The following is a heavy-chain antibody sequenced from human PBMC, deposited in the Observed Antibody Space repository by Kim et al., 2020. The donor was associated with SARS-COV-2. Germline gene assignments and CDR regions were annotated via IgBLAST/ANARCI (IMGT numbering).Heavy chain of an antibody. J-gene: IGHJ4*02. Sequence: ASVKVSCKVSGYTLSELAMHWVRQAPGKGLEWMGGFDPEDGEIIYAQKFQGRVTMTEDTSTDTAYMEVSSLRSEDTAVYYCATVSGGMPVVDPNYFDQWGQGTLVTVSS. V-gene: IGHV1-24*01. CDR2: FDPEDGEI. CDR1: GYTLSELA. CDR3: ATVSGGMPVVDPNYFDQ. D-gene: IGHD3-22*01.